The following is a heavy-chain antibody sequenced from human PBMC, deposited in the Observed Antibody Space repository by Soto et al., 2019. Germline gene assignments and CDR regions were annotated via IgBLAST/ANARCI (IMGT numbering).Heavy chain of an antibody. Sequence: PSETLSLTCTVSGDPLSSGSYYWSWLRQSPGKRLEWIAYIYYTGTTNYNPSLKSRVTISVDTSKNQFSLKLSSVTAADTAVYYCARLYSGSYYPPPPFDYWGQGTLVTVSS. D-gene: IGHD1-26*01. CDR3: ARLYSGSYYPPPPFDY. J-gene: IGHJ4*02. V-gene: IGHV4-61*01. CDR2: IYYTGTT. CDR1: GDPLSSGSYY.